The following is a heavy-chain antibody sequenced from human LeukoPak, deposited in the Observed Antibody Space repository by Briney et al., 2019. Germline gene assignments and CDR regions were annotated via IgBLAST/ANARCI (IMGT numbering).Heavy chain of an antibody. D-gene: IGHD4-17*01. CDR1: GFTFSNYA. CDR2: ISYDGRNK. V-gene: IGHV3-30*04. CDR3: ARDSYGADY. J-gene: IGHJ4*02. Sequence: GGSLRLSCAASGFTFSNYAMHWVRQAPDKGLEGVAVISYDGRNKYYADSVKGRFTISRDNSKNTLYVQMNTLRTDDTTVYYCARDSYGADYWGQGTLVTVSS.